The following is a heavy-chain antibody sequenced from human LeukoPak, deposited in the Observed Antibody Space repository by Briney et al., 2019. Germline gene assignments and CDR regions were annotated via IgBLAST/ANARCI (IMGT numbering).Heavy chain of an antibody. Sequence: SETLSLTCAVYGGSFSGYYWSWIRQPPGKGLEWIGEINHSGSTNYNPSLRSRATISVDTPKNQFSLKLSSVTAADTAVYYCAASLWFGDSVFDPWGQGTLVTVST. J-gene: IGHJ5*02. CDR2: INHSGST. CDR3: AASLWFGDSVFDP. V-gene: IGHV4-34*01. CDR1: GGSFSGYY. D-gene: IGHD3-10*01.